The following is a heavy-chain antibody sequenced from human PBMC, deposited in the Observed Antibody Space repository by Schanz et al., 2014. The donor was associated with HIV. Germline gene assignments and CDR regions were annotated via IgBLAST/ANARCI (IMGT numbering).Heavy chain of an antibody. J-gene: IGHJ6*02. V-gene: IGHV3-21*01. D-gene: IGHD5-12*01. Sequence: EVQLVESGGGLVKPGGSLRLSCAASGFTLSRYSMNWVRQAPGKGLEWVSSISSSSSNYIYYADSVKGRFTISRDNAKNSLFLQMNSLRADDTAVYYCARGSGFLDYYYYGMDVWGRGTTVTVSS. CDR1: GFTLSRYS. CDR3: ARGSGFLDYYYYGMDV. CDR2: ISSSSSNYI.